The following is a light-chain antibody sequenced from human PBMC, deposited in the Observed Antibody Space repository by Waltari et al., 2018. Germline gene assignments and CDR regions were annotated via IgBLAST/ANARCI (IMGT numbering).Light chain of an antibody. J-gene: IGLJ2*01. CDR2: EGS. Sequence: QSALTQPASVSGSPGQSITISRTGTSSDVGSYNPVSWYQQHPGKAPKLIIYEGSKRPSGVSNRFSGSKSGNTASLTISGLQAEDEADYYCCSYAGSSVLFGGGTKLTVL. CDR1: SSDVGSYNP. CDR3: CSYAGSSVL. V-gene: IGLV2-23*01.